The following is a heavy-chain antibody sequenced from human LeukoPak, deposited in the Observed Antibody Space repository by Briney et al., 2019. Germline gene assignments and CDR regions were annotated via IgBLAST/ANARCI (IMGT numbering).Heavy chain of an antibody. CDR3: ARDFGQWQLNGGYYFDY. Sequence: GGSLRLSCAASGFIFSSYSMNWVRQAPGKGLEWLSFISSGSVTIYYTDSVKGRFTISRDNAKNSLYLQMNSLRAEDTAVYYCARDFGQWQLNGGYYFDYWGQGTLVTVSS. D-gene: IGHD1-26*01. CDR1: GFIFSSYS. J-gene: IGHJ4*02. CDR2: ISSGSVTI. V-gene: IGHV3-48*01.